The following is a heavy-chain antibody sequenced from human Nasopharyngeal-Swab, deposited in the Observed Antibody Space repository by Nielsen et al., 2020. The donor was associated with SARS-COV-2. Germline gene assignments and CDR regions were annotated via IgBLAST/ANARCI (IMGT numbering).Heavy chain of an antibody. D-gene: IGHD2-2*01. Sequence: SETLSLTCAVSGGSISSGGYSWSWIRQPPGKGLEWIGYIYHSGSTYYNPSLKSRVTISVDRSKNQFSLKLSSVTAADTAVYYCAGVICSSTSCSIRGQHFWFDPWGQGTLVTVSS. CDR3: AGVICSSTSCSIRGQHFWFDP. V-gene: IGHV4-30-2*01. CDR1: GGSISSGGYS. J-gene: IGHJ5*02. CDR2: IYHSGST.